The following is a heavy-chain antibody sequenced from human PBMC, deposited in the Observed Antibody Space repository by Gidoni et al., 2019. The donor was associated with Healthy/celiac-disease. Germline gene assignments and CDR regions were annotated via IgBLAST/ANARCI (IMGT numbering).Heavy chain of an antibody. CDR1: GFTFSSYA. D-gene: IGHD1-26*01. CDR3: ARDGAHSGSYYYFDY. Sequence: QVQLVESGGGVVQPGRSLRLSCAASGFTFSSYAMHWVRQAPGKGLAWVAVISYDGSNKYYADSVKGRFTISRDNSKNTLYLQMNSLRAEDTAVYYCARDGAHSGSYYYFDYWGQGTLVTVSS. J-gene: IGHJ4*02. V-gene: IGHV3-30*01. CDR2: ISYDGSNK.